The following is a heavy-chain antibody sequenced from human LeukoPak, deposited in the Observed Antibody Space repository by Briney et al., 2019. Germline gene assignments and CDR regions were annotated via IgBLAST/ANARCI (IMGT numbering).Heavy chain of an antibody. V-gene: IGHV3-23*01. D-gene: IGHD3-22*01. Sequence: GGSLRLSCAASGFTFSSYGMSWVRQAPGKGLEWVSAISGSGGSTYYADSVKGRFTISRDNAKNSLYLQMNSLRAEDTAVYYCARADDSSNGYWGQGTLVTVSS. J-gene: IGHJ4*02. CDR3: ARADDSSNGY. CDR1: GFTFSSYG. CDR2: ISGSGGST.